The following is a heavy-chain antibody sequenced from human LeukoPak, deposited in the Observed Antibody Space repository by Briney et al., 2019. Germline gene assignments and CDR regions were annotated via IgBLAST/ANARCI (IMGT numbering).Heavy chain of an antibody. CDR3: ARDLAASAGEGFTDY. CDR1: GFTFGSYW. Sequence: GGSLRLSCAASGFTFGSYWMSWVRQAPGKGLEWVANIKQDGSEKYYVDSVKGRFSISRDNAKKSLYLQMNSLRAEDTAVYYCARDLAASAGEGFTDYWGQGTLVTVSS. V-gene: IGHV3-7*01. CDR2: IKQDGSEK. J-gene: IGHJ4*02.